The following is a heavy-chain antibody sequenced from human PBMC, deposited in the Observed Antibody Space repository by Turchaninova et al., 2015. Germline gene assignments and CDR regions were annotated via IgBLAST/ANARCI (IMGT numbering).Heavy chain of an antibody. CDR1: GFSLSTSGVG. CDR3: AAQQLVMYYFDY. Sequence: QITLKESGPTLVKPTQTLTLTCTFSGFSLSTSGVGVGWIRQPPGKAMELLALIYWDDDKRYSPSLKSRLPIPKDPSKNQVVLTMTNMDPQDTATYYCAAQQLVMYYFDYWGQGTLVTVSS. D-gene: IGHD6-13*01. J-gene: IGHJ4*02. CDR2: IYWDDDK. V-gene: IGHV2-5*02.